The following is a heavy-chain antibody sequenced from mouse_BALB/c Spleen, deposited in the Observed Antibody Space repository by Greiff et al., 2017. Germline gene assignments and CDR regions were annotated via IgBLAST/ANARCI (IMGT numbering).Heavy chain of an antibody. Sequence: VQLKESGPGLVKPSQSLSLTCTVTGYSITSDYAWNWIRQFPGNKLEWMGYISYSGSTSYNPSLKSRISITRDTSKNQFFLQLNSVTTEDTATYYCARGDFGITTGRFAYWGQGTLVTVSA. CDR2: ISYSGST. CDR1: GYSITSDYA. CDR3: ARGDFGITTGRFAY. V-gene: IGHV3-2*02. J-gene: IGHJ3*01. D-gene: IGHD2-4*01.